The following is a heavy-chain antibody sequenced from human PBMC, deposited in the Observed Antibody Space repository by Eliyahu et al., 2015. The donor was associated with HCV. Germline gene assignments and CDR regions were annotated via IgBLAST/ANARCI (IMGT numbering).Heavy chain of an antibody. J-gene: IGHJ6*02. D-gene: IGHD1-14*01. V-gene: IGHV3-7*05. CDR1: GFIFSNFW. CDR3: AREDGGTYYYYYGTDV. Sequence: EEQLVESGGGLVQPGGSLRLSCVASGFIFSNFWMSWVRQAPGKGLEWVANIKQDGSETYYVDSVKGRFTISRDNSKNSLYLQMNSLTAEDTAVYYCAREDGGTYYYYYGTDVWGQGTTVTVSS. CDR2: IKQDGSET.